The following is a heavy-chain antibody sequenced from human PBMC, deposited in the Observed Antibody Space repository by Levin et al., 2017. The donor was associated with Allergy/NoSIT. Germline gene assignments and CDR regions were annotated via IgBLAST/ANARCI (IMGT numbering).Heavy chain of an antibody. CDR2: INHSGST. Sequence: PSETLSLTCAVYGGSFSGYYWSWIRQPPGKGLEWIGEINHSGSTNYSPSLKSRVTISVDTSKNQFSLKLSSVTAADTAVYYCARPTADSSYWMPFDYWGQGTLVTVSS. CDR3: ARPTADSSYWMPFDY. D-gene: IGHD6-13*01. J-gene: IGHJ4*02. V-gene: IGHV4-34*01. CDR1: GGSFSGYY.